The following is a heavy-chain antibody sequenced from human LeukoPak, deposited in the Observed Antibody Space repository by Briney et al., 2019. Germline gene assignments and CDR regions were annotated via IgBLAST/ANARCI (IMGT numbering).Heavy chain of an antibody. CDR3: ARGDNYYDSSGYYYEPHYFDY. CDR2: MIPMFGTA. D-gene: IGHD3-22*01. Sequence: ASVKVSCTASVRTFSSYATSRVRQATGQGLEWMGGMIPMFGTANYAQKFQGRVTITADESTSTAYMELSSLRSEDTAVYYCARGDNYYDSSGYYYEPHYFDYWGQGTLVTVSS. J-gene: IGHJ4*02. CDR1: VRTFSSYA. V-gene: IGHV1-69*13.